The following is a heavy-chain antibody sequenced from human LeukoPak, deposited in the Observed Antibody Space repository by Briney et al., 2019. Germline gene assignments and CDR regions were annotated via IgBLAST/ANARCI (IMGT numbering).Heavy chain of an antibody. CDR2: INHGGST. J-gene: IGHJ4*02. CDR1: DGSFSGYY. Sequence: PSETLSLTCAVYDGSFSGYYWSWIRQPPGKGLEWIGEINHGGSTNYNPFLKSRVTISVDTSKNQFSLKLSSVTAADTAVYYCARTRRWSTVTTFRGERSGGYFDYWGQGTLVTVSS. D-gene: IGHD4-17*01. CDR3: ARTRRWSTVTTFRGERSGGYFDY. V-gene: IGHV4-34*01.